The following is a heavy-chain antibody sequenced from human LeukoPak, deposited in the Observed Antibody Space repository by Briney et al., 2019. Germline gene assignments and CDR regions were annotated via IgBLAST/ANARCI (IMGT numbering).Heavy chain of an antibody. V-gene: IGHV4-34*01. J-gene: IGHJ4*02. CDR2: INHSGST. D-gene: IGHD5-18*01. Sequence: SETLSLTCAVYGESFSGYYWSWIRQPPGKGLEWIGEINHSGSTNYNPSLKSRVTISVDTSKNQFSLKLSSVTAADTAVYYCARATYSYGYHYFDYWGQGTLVTVSS. CDR3: ARATYSYGYHYFDY. CDR1: GESFSGYY.